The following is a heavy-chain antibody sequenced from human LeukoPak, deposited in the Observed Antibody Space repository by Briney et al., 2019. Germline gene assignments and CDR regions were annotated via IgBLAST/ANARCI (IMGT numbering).Heavy chain of an antibody. Sequence: GGSLRLSCAASGFTFSSYSMNWVRQAPGKGLEWVSYISSSSSTIYYADSVKGRFTISRDNAKNSLYLQMNSLRAEDTAVYYCARELDGYSYVYGGDYFDYWGQGTLVTVSS. D-gene: IGHD5-18*01. CDR1: GFTFSSYS. CDR2: ISSSSSTI. V-gene: IGHV3-48*01. CDR3: ARELDGYSYVYGGDYFDY. J-gene: IGHJ4*02.